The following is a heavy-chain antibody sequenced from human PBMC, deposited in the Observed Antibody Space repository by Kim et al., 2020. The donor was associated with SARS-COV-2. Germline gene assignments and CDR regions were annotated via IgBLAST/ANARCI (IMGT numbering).Heavy chain of an antibody. V-gene: IGHV4-39*01. CDR1: GGSISSSSYY. J-gene: IGHJ4*02. D-gene: IGHD3-22*01. CDR3: ARQMGITMIVVVISTHFDY. Sequence: SETLSLTCTVSGGSISSSSYYWGWIRQPPGKGLEWIGSIYYSGSTYYNPSLKSRVTISVDTSKNQFSLKLSSVTAADTAVYYCARQMGITMIVVVISTHFDYWGQETLVTVSS. CDR2: IYYSGST.